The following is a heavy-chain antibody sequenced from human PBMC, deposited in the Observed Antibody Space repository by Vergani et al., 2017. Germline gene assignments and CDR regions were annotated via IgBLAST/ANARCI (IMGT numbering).Heavy chain of an antibody. CDR3: AKDVTATGSYFDY. D-gene: IGHD1-7*01. Sequence: QVQLVESGGGVVQPGRSLRLSCAASGFTFSSYGMHWVRQAPGKGLEWVAVISYDGSNKYCADSVKGRFTISRDNSKNTLYLQMNSLRAEDTAVYYCAKDVTATGSYFDYWGQGTLVTVSS. J-gene: IGHJ4*02. CDR2: ISYDGSNK. V-gene: IGHV3-30*18. CDR1: GFTFSSYG.